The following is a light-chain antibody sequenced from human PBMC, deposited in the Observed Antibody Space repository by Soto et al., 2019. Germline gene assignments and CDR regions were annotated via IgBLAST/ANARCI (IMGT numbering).Light chain of an antibody. J-gene: IGKJ5*01. CDR3: QHYHNWPIT. CDR1: QSVSSF. CDR2: GAS. V-gene: IGKV3D-15*01. Sequence: EIVLTQSPATLSLSPGERATLSCRASQSVSSFLVWYQQKPGQAPRLLIYGASTRATGIPARFSGSGSGTEFTLTISSLQSEDFAVYYCQHYHNWPITFGQGTRLEI.